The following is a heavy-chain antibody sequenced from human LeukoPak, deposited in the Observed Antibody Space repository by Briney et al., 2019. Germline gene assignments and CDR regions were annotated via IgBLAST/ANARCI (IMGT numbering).Heavy chain of an antibody. CDR3: AKDGAWLRFDD. CDR1: GSTFSTYG. V-gene: IGHV3-23*01. D-gene: IGHD5-12*01. J-gene: IGHJ4*02. Sequence: GGSLRLSCAASGSTFSTYGMNWVRQAPGKGLEWVSGVSPSGDIIYYADSVKGRFTISRDNSKNTVYLQMNNVRAEDTAVYYCAKDGAWLRFDDWGQGTLVTVSS. CDR2: VSPSGDII.